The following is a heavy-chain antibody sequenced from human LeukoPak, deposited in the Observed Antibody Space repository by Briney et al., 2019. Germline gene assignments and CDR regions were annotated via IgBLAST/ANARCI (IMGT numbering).Heavy chain of an antibody. J-gene: IGHJ5*02. CDR2: ISAYNGNT. CDR3: AREYTVRGENNWFDP. D-gene: IGHD3-10*01. V-gene: IGHV1-18*01. CDR1: GYTFTSYG. Sequence: ASVKVSCKASGYTFTSYGISWLRQAPGQGLEWMGWISAYNGNTNYAQKLQGRVTMTTDTSTSTAYMELRSLRSDDTAVYYCAREYTVRGENNWFDPWGQGTLVTVSS.